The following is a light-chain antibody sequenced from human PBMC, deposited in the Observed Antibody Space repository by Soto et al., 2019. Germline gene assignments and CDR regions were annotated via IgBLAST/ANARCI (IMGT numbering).Light chain of an antibody. CDR1: QNISRS. J-gene: IGKJ1*01. V-gene: IGKV3-20*01. CDR2: GTS. Sequence: VMTQSPATLSVSPGERATLSCRASQNISRSLAWYQQKPGQGPSLLIYGTSSRATGIPDRFSGSGSGTDFTLTISRLEPEDFAVYYCQQYGSSRWTFGQGTKVDIK. CDR3: QQYGSSRWT.